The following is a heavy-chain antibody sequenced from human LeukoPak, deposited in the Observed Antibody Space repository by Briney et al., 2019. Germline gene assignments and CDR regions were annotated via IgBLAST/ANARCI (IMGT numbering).Heavy chain of an antibody. J-gene: IGHJ4*02. D-gene: IGHD3-16*02. CDR1: GYTFTSYY. CDR2: INPNSGGT. V-gene: IGHV1-2*04. CDR3: ARGTPGSYLGY. Sequence: ASVKVSCKASGYTFTSYYMHWVRQAPGQGLEWMGWINPNSGGTNYAQKFKGWVTLTRDTSINTTYMELSRLASDVTAVYFCARGTPGSYLGYWGQGTLVTVSS.